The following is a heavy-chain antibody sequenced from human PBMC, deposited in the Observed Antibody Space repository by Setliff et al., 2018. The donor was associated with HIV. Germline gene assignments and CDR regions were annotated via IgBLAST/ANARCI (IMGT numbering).Heavy chain of an antibody. J-gene: IGHJ4*02. Sequence: PSETLSLTCTVSGGSISNYYWSWIRQPPGKGLEWIGCIYSSGTTDYNPSLKSRVTMSADTSNSHFSLKLASVTAADTAVYYCARHYYTDPFDYWGQGTLVTVS. D-gene: IGHD3-22*01. CDR2: IYSSGTT. V-gene: IGHV4-4*08. CDR1: GGSISNYY. CDR3: ARHYYTDPFDY.